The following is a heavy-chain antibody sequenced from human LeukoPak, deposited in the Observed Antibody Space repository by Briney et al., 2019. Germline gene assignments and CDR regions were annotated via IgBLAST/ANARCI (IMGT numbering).Heavy chain of an antibody. V-gene: IGHV4-59*01. J-gene: IGHJ3*02. CDR2: VHYSGST. CDR1: GGSISSYY. D-gene: IGHD5-18*01. Sequence: PSETLSLTCTVSGGSISSYYWSWIRQPPGKGLEWIGYVHYSGSTNYNPSLKSRVTISVDTSKNQFSLKLSSVTAADTAVYYCAREGTDYTYGPPLGAFDIWGQGTMVTVSS. CDR3: AREGTDYTYGPPLGAFDI.